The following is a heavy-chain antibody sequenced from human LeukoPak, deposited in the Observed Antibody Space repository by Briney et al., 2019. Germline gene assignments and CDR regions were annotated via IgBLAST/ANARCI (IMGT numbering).Heavy chain of an antibody. J-gene: IGHJ3*02. CDR3: ARDAGLYSGSWTPDALDI. D-gene: IGHD1-26*01. CDR1: GGSISSYY. CDR2: IYYSGST. V-gene: IGHV4-59*01. Sequence: SETLSLTCTVSGGSISSYYWSWIRQPPGKGLEWIGYIYYSGSTNYNPSLKSRVTISVDTSKNQFSLKLSSVTAADTAVYYCARDAGLYSGSWTPDALDIWGQGTMVTVSS.